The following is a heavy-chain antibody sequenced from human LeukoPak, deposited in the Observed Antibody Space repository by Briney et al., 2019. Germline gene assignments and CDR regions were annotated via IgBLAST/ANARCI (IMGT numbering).Heavy chain of an antibody. CDR3: ARVESSDGLSALDY. D-gene: IGHD6-19*01. Sequence: PGGSLRLSCAASGFTFSSYSMNWVRQAPGKGLEWVSYISSSGSTIYYADSVKGRFTISRDNAKNSLYLQMNSLRAEDTAVYYCARVESSDGLSALDYWGQGTLVTVSS. V-gene: IGHV3-48*04. CDR1: GFTFSSYS. CDR2: ISSSGSTI. J-gene: IGHJ4*02.